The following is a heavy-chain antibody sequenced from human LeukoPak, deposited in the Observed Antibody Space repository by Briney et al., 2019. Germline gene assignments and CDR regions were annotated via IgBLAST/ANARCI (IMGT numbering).Heavy chain of an antibody. Sequence: GGSLRLSCTPSGFTFGDYAMSWFRQAPGKGLEWVGFIRVKAYGGTTEYAASVKGKFTISRDDSKSIAYLQMNSLKTEDTAVYYCTRHVGGSGWYLAGWFDPWGKGNLVTVSS. CDR1: GFTFGDYA. CDR3: TRHVGGSGWYLAGWFDP. CDR2: IRVKAYGGTT. D-gene: IGHD6-19*01. V-gene: IGHV3-49*03. J-gene: IGHJ5*02.